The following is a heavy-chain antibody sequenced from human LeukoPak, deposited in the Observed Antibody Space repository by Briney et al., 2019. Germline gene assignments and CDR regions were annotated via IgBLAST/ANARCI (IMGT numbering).Heavy chain of an antibody. D-gene: IGHD6-13*01. CDR1: GFTLDDYA. V-gene: IGHV3-9*01. CDR2: ISWNSDSI. CDR3: AKGSSSWYTQFDY. J-gene: IGHJ4*02. Sequence: PGRSLRLSCAASGFTLDDYAMHWVRHTPGKGLEWVSGISWNSDSIGYADSVKGRFTISRDNAKNSLYLQMNSLRAEDTALYYCAKGSSSWYTQFDYWGQGTLVTVSS.